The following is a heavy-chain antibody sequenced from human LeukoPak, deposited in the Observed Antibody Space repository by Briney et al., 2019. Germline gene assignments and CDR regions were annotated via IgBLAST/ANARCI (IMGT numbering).Heavy chain of an antibody. V-gene: IGHV3-7*01. J-gene: IGHJ6*03. Sequence: LSGGSLRLSCAASGFTFSSYWMSWVRQAPGKGLEWVANIKQDGSEKYYVDSVKGRFTISRDNAKNSLYLQMNSLRAEDTAVYYCARDRVKFGSGWWADTYYYYYYMDVWGKGTTVTVSS. D-gene: IGHD6-19*01. CDR1: GFTFSSYW. CDR3: ARDRVKFGSGWWADTYYYYYYMDV. CDR2: IKQDGSEK.